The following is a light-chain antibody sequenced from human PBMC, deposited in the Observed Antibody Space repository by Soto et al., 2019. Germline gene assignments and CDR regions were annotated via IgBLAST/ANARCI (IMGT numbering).Light chain of an antibody. J-gene: IGKJ3*01. V-gene: IGKV1-12*01. CDR2: VAS. CDR1: QCISSW. Sequence: DIQMTQSPSSVSASVGDRVTITCRASQCISSWLAWYQQKPGKAPKLLIYVASSLQSGVPSRFSGSGSRTDFTLTISSLQPEDFAIYYCQQTNRFPLTFGPGTKVDIK. CDR3: QQTNRFPLT.